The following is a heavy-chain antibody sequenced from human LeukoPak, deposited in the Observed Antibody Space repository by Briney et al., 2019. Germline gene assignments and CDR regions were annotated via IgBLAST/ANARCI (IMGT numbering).Heavy chain of an antibody. CDR1: GFVFGHSW. D-gene: IGHD3-22*01. J-gene: IGHJ4*02. Sequence: PGGSLRLSCEASGFVFGHSWMSWVRQAPGKGLEGVANINLDGSEINYLDSLTGRLTISRDNAKDSLYLQMNGLRAEDTAVYFCVRDRGYSTFDYWGQGTLVTVSS. CDR2: INLDGSEI. CDR3: VRDRGYSTFDY. V-gene: IGHV3-7*03.